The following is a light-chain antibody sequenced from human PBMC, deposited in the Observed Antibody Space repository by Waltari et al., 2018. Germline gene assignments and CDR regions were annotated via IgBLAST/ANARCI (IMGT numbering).Light chain of an antibody. V-gene: IGKV1-5*03. J-gene: IGKJ1*01. CDR1: PSVSPW. CDR3: QHFNGCPWT. Sequence: DIQMTQSPSTLSASVGDRVTIPCRASPSVSPWLAWYQQKPGKAPKLLIYKVSDLQSGVPSRCSGSGSGSGTEFTLTITSLQPDDFAIYYCQHFNGCPWTFGQGTKVEIK. CDR2: KVS.